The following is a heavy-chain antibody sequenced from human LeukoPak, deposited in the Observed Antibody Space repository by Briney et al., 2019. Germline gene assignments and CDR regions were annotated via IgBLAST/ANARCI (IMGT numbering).Heavy chain of an antibody. CDR2: INPSGGST. J-gene: IGHJ4*02. CDR1: GYTFISYY. V-gene: IGHV1-46*01. Sequence: ASVKVSCKASGYTFISYYMHWVRQAPGQGLEWMGIINPSGGSTSYAQKFQGRVTMTRDMSTSTVYMELSSLRSEDTAVYYCARNYGSGSYYNLPGSDYWGQGTLVTVSS. D-gene: IGHD3-10*01. CDR3: ARNYGSGSYYNLPGSDY.